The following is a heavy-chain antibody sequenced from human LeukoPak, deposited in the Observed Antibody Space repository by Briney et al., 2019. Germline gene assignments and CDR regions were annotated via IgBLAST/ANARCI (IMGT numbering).Heavy chain of an antibody. D-gene: IGHD3-10*01. CDR3: ARALTMVRGVGNMAD. J-gene: IGHJ4*02. Sequence: ASVKVSCKASGYTFTSYYMHWVRQAPGQGLEWMGIINPSGGSTSYAQKFQGRVTMTRDTSTSTVYMELSSRRSEDTAVYYCARALTMVRGVGNMADWGQGTLVTVSS. CDR2: INPSGGST. V-gene: IGHV1-46*01. CDR1: GYTFTSYY.